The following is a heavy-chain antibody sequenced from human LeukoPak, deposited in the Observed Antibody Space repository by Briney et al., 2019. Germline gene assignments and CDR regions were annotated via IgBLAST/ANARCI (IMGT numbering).Heavy chain of an antibody. Sequence: SSETLSLTCTVSGGSISGSYWSWMRQPPGQGLEWIAYMYNSGSTNYNTSLKSRVTISIDTSKNQFSLKLSSLTAADTAIYYCARGIESYGDYGYWGQGILVTVSS. CDR3: ARGIESYGDYGY. D-gene: IGHD4-17*01. J-gene: IGHJ4*02. CDR1: GGSISGSY. V-gene: IGHV4-59*01. CDR2: MYNSGST.